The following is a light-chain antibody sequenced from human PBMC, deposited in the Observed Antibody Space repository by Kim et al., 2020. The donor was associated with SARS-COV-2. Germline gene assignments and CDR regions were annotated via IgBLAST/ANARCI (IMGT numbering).Light chain of an antibody. CDR2: QDT. CDR1: KLGDKY. V-gene: IGLV3-1*01. Sequence: SYELTQPPSVSVSPGQTASITCSGDKLGDKYVSWYQQKAGQSPMMVIFQDTKRPSGIPVRFSGSNSGNTATLTISGTQAVDEAAYYCQAWVSSTLVFGGG. CDR3: QAWVSSTLV. J-gene: IGLJ2*01.